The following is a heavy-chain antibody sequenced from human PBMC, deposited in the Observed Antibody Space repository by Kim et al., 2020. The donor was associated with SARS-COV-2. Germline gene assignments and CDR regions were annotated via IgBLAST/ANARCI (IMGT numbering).Heavy chain of an antibody. V-gene: IGHV1-2*02. CDR1: GYSFTDYY. CDR2: INPNSGGS. CDR3: ARGPYSSGSGSYLLDP. Sequence: ASVKVSCKASGYSFTDYYIHWVRQAPGQGLEWMGWINPNSGGSNIAQRFQGTVTMTRDTPISIAYMDLRRLTSDDTAVYYCARGPYSSGSGSYLLDPWGQ. J-gene: IGHJ5*02. D-gene: IGHD3-10*01.